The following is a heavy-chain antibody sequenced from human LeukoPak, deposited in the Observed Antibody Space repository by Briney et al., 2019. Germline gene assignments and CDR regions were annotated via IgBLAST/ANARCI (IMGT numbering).Heavy chain of an antibody. Sequence: TSETLSLTCTVFGGSISSYYWSWIRQSPGKGLEWIGYIYYSGSTNYNPSLKSRVTISVDTSKNQFSLKLSSVTAADTAVYYCAREPAVADYGMDVWGQGTTVTVSS. CDR3: AREPAVADYGMDV. CDR2: IYYSGST. D-gene: IGHD6-19*01. J-gene: IGHJ6*02. CDR1: GGSISSYY. V-gene: IGHV4-59*01.